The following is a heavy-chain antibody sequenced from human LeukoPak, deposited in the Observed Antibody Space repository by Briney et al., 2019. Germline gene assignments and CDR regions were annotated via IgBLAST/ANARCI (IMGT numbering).Heavy chain of an antibody. D-gene: IGHD3-10*01. CDR2: IKSKTDGGTT. Sequence: GGSLRLSCAASGFTFSSYGMSWVRQAPGKGLEWVGRIKSKTDGGTTDYAAPVKGRFTISRDDSKNTLYLQMNSLKTEDTAVYYCTTDRAYYDSGSYHQAHFDYWGQGTLVTVSS. CDR3: TTDRAYYDSGSYHQAHFDY. CDR1: GFTFSSYG. V-gene: IGHV3-15*01. J-gene: IGHJ4*02.